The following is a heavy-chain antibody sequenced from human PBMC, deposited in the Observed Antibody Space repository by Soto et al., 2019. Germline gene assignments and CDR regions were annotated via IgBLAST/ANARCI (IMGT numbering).Heavy chain of an antibody. Sequence: ASVKVSCKASGYTYTSYDINWVRQATGQGLEWMGWMNPNSGNTGYAQKFQGRVTMTRNTSISTAYMELSSLRSEDTAVYYCARGDQEGCSRGSCYWWFDPCGQGPLVTVYS. V-gene: IGHV1-8*01. J-gene: IGHJ5*02. CDR3: ARGDQEGCSRGSCYWWFDP. CDR2: MNPNSGNT. CDR1: GYTYTSYD. D-gene: IGHD2-15*01.